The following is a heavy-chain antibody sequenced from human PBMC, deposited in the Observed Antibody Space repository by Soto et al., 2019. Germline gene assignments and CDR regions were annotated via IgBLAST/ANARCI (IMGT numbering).Heavy chain of an antibody. J-gene: IGHJ6*02. V-gene: IGHV4-34*01. CDR3: ARGPITMVRGVITYYYYYGMDV. CDR2: INHSGST. CDR1: CGSFSGYY. D-gene: IGHD3-10*01. Sequence: SDTLALTCAVNCGSFSGYYWGWIRQPPGKGLEWIGEINHSGSTNYNPSLKSRVTISVDTSKNQFSLKLSSVTAADTAVYYCARGPITMVRGVITYYYYYGMDVWGQGTTVT.